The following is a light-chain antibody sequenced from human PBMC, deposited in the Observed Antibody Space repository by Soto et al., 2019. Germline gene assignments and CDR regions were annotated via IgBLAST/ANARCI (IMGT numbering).Light chain of an antibody. Sequence: DIVMTQSPDSLAVSLGERATINCKSSQSVLYSSNNKNYLAWYQQKPGQPPKLLIYWASTRESGVPDRFSGSGCGTDFTLTISSLQAEDVAVYYCQQYYSTPQWTFGQGTKVEIK. CDR2: WAS. CDR1: QSVLYSSNNKNY. J-gene: IGKJ1*01. V-gene: IGKV4-1*01. CDR3: QQYYSTPQWT.